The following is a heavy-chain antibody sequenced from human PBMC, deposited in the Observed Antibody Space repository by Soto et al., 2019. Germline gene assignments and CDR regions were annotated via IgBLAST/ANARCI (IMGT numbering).Heavy chain of an antibody. CDR2: IIPILGIA. D-gene: IGHD3-22*01. V-gene: IGHV1-69*02. J-gene: IGHJ4*02. CDR3: AGKIVERQYYFDY. Sequence: QVQLVQSGAEVKKPGSSVKVSCKASGGTFSSYTISWVRQAPGQGLEWMGRIIPILGIANYAQKFQGRVTITADKSTSPAYMELSSLRSEDTAVYYCAGKIVERQYYFDYWGQGTLVTVSS. CDR1: GGTFSSYT.